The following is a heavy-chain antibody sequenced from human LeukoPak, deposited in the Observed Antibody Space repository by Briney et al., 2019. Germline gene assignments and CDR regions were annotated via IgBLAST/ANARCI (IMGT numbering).Heavy chain of an antibody. V-gene: IGHV3-30-3*01. D-gene: IGHD3-22*01. J-gene: IGHJ2*01. Sequence: VRSLRLSCAASRFTFSNYAMHWVRQAPGKGLEWVALISYDGSNKYYADSVKGRFTISRDNSKNTLYLQMNSLRAEDTAIYYCARGEYYYDSSGRGFDLWGRGTLVTVSS. CDR1: RFTFSNYA. CDR3: ARGEYYYDSSGRGFDL. CDR2: ISYDGSNK.